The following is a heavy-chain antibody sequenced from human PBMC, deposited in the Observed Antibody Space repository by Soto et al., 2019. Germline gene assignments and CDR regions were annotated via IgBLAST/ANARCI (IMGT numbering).Heavy chain of an antibody. V-gene: IGHV4-39*01. J-gene: IGHJ5*02. CDR1: GGFIISNSYF. CDR2: VHFRGST. CDR3: ARRGPNNSYGYDHRLDP. D-gene: IGHD5-18*01. Sequence: SETLSLTCSVSGGFIISNSYFWDWIRQSPGKGLEWIGSVHFRGSTYYNPSLKSRVTISVDTSKNQFSLKLTSVTAADRAVYYCARRGPNNSYGYDHRLDPWGQGTLVTVSS.